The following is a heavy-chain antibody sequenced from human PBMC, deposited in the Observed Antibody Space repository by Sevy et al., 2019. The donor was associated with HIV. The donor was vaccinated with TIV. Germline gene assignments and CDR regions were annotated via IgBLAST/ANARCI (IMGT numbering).Heavy chain of an antibody. CDR3: ARDRGESLSSAFDY. D-gene: IGHD3-16*01. CDR2: ISYDGRNTK. CDR1: GFSFSDHR. J-gene: IGHJ4*02. Sequence: GGSLRLSCVGSGFSFSDHRMHWVRQAPGKGLEWMAVISYDGRNTKYKADSVKGRLTISKDNSKNTQYLQMNSMRAEDTAIDYCARDRGESLSSAFDYWGQGTLVTVSS. V-gene: IGHV3-30*03.